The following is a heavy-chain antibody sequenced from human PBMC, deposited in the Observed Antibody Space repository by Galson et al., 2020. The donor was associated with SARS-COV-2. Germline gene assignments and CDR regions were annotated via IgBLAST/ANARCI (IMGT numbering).Heavy chain of an antibody. CDR2: IDWDGDK. CDR1: GFSLSTSGMC. D-gene: IGHD1-1*01. CDR3: ARTWITGTTSRTFDY. Sequence: SGPTLVQPTQTLTLTCTFSGFSLSTSGMCVSWIRQPPGKDLEWLARIDWDGDKHYNTSLKTRFTISKDTSKNQVVLTMTNMDPVDTATYYCARTWITGTTSRTFDYWGQGTLVTVSS. V-gene: IGHV2-70*11. J-gene: IGHJ4*02.